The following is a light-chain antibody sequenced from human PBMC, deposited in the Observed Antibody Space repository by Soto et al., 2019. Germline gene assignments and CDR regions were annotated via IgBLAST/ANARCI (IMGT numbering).Light chain of an antibody. CDR2: TIS. CDR1: TGAVTSDSY. J-gene: IGLJ1*01. CDR3: LLYYVCAHV. Sequence: QAVVTQEPSLTVSPGGTVTLTCASSTGAVTSDSYPSWFQQKPGQAPRALIYTISNKHSWTPARFSGSLLGGKAALTLSDVQPFYEAAYSCLLYYVCAHVSGTGTNLTVL. V-gene: IGLV7-43*01.